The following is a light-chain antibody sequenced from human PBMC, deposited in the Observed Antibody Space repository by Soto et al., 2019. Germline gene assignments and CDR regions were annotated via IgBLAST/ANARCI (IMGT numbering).Light chain of an antibody. J-gene: IGKJ4*01. CDR1: KSVSSY. CDR3: QQRSNWHLT. Sequence: EIVLTQSPATLSLSLGDRATLSCRACKSVSSYLAWYQKKPAQAPRLLIYEPSNRATGIPARFSGSGSGTDFTLSISSLEPEDFAVYYVQQRSNWHLTFGGGTTVEIK. V-gene: IGKV3-11*01. CDR2: EPS.